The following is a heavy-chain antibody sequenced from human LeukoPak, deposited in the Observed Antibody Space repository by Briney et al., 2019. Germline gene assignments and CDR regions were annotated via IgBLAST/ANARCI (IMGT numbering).Heavy chain of an antibody. CDR2: INPNSGGT. V-gene: IGHV1-2*02. Sequence: ASVKVSCKASGCTFTGYYMHWVRQALGQGLEWMGWINPNSGGTNYAQKFQGRVTMTRDTSISTAYMELSRLRSDDTAVYYCARDRALLWFGELDDYWGQGTLVTVSS. J-gene: IGHJ4*02. CDR1: GCTFTGYY. D-gene: IGHD3-10*01. CDR3: ARDRALLWFGELDDY.